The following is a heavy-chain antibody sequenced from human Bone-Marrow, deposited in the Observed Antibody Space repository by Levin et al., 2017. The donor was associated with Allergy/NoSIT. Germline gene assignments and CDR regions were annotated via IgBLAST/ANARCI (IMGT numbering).Heavy chain of an antibody. CDR2: INPSGGDT. D-gene: IGHD6-13*01. J-gene: IGHJ4*02. CDR1: GYTFTGYF. CDR3: ARAQYESSTWFLVN. Sequence: GGSLRLSCRTSGYTFTGYFIHWVRQAPGQGLEWMGGINPSGGDTRYAQRFQGRVTMARDTSTSTVSMELSSLGSEDTALYYCARAQYESSTWFLVNWGQGTQVIVSS. V-gene: IGHV1-46*01.